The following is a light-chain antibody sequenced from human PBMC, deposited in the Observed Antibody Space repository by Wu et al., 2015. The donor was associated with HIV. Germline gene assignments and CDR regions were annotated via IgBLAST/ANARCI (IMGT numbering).Light chain of an antibody. CDR1: QSVSSRY. Sequence: EIVMTQSPATLSVSPGERATLSCRASQSVSSRYLAWYQQKPGQAPRPLIYGASNRATGIPDRFGGSGSGTDFTLTISRLEPEDFAVYFCQQYGSSPTLTFGGGTKVEIK. CDR3: QQYGSSPTLT. J-gene: IGKJ4*01. CDR2: GAS. V-gene: IGKV3-20*01.